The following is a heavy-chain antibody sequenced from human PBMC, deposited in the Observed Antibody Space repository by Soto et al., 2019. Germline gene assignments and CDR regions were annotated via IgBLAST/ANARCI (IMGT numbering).Heavy chain of an antibody. CDR1: GFTFSNAW. CDR3: NHGSGWYDY. Sequence: EVQLVESGGGLVKPGGSLRLSCAASGFTFSNAWMSWVRQGPGKGLEWVGLIKSKTYGETTDYSAPVKGRFTISRDDSKNTLYLQLNSLKNEDTAVYYCNHGSGWYDYWGQGTLVTVSS. V-gene: IGHV3-15*01. J-gene: IGHJ4*02. CDR2: IKSKTYGETT. D-gene: IGHD6-19*01.